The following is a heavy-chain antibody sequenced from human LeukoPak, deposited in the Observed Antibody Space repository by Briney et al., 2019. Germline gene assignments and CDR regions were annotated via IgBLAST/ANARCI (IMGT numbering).Heavy chain of an antibody. V-gene: IGHV3-48*03. CDR1: EFITYE. J-gene: IGHJ4*02. CDR3: ARKGYFGDQPLDY. Sequence: GGSLRLSCLVSEFITYEMNWVRQAPGKGLEWVSYISSSGSTIYYADSVKGRFTISRDNAKKSLYLQMYSLRAEDTAVYYCARKGYFGDQPLDYWGQGTLVTVSS. D-gene: IGHD2-15*01. CDR2: ISSSGSTI.